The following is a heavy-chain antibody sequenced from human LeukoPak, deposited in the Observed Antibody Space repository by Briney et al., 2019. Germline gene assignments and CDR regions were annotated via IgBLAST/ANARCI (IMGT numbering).Heavy chain of an antibody. J-gene: IGHJ1*01. V-gene: IGHV4-4*02. D-gene: IGHD2-21*02. CDR2: IYHSGST. CDR3: ARRVTAMLVAEYFQH. Sequence: SETLSLTCAVSGGSISSSNWWSWVRQPPGKGLEWIGEIYHSGSTNYNPSLKSRVTISVDKSKNQFSLKLSSVTAADTAVYYCARRVTAMLVAEYFQHWGQGTLVTVSS. CDR1: GGSISSSNW.